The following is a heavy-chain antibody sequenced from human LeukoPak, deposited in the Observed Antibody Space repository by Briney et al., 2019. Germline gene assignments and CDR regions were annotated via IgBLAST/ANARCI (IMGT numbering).Heavy chain of an antibody. Sequence: PGGSLRLSCAASGFSFSTYWMTWVRQAPGKGLEWVAIIKQDGSGKYYVDSVKGRFTISRDDAKNSLYLQMSSLRADDTAVYYCARDRGSYWGQGTLVTVSS. D-gene: IGHD3-10*01. CDR2: IKQDGSGK. CDR3: ARDRGSY. V-gene: IGHV3-7*01. CDR1: GFSFSTYW. J-gene: IGHJ4*02.